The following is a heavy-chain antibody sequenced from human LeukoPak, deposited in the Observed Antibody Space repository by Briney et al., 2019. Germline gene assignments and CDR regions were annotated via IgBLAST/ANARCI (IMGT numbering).Heavy chain of an antibody. Sequence: PGGSLRLSCAASGFTFSSYGMHWVRQAPGKGLEWVAVISYDGSNKYYADSVKGRFTTSRDNSKNTLYLQMNSLRAEDTAVYYCAKRATMSGATYYFDYWGQGTLVTVSS. CDR3: AKRATMSGATYYFDY. D-gene: IGHD5-12*01. J-gene: IGHJ4*02. CDR1: GFTFSSYG. CDR2: ISYDGSNK. V-gene: IGHV3-30*18.